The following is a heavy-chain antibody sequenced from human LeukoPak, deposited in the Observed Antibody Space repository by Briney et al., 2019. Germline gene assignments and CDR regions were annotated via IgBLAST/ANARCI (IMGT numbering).Heavy chain of an antibody. CDR2: FDPEDGET. V-gene: IGHV1-24*01. CDR1: GYTLTELS. D-gene: IGHD2-15*01. Sequence: ASVKVSCKVSGYTLTELSMHWVRQAPGKGLEWMGGFDPEDGETIYAQKFQGRVTMTEDTSTDTAYMELSSLSSEDTAVYYCATADTHWDIGGMGVWGQGTTVTVSS. CDR3: ATADTHWDIGGMGV. J-gene: IGHJ6*02.